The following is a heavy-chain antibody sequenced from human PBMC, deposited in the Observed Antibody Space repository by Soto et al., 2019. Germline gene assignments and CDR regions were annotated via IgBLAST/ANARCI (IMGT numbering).Heavy chain of an antibody. V-gene: IGHV3-23*01. D-gene: IGHD6-19*01. CDR1: GFTFTIYA. CDR3: ARTDKFNSQSSGWANRFDY. J-gene: IGHJ4*02. Sequence: EMQLLESGGGLVQPGGSLRLFCAASGFTFTIYAMTWVRQAPGKGLEWVSTITPTGATFYGDTVKGRFTISRDNSRSTVFLQMNSLRAEDTAMYYCARTDKFNSQSSGWANRFDYWGQGTLVTVSS. CDR2: ITPTGAT.